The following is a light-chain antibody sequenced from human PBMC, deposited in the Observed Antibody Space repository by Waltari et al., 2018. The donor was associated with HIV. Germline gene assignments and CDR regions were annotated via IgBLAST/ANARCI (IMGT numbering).Light chain of an antibody. CDR3: ASRDNNGKRVL. V-gene: IGLV3-19*01. Sequence: SSELTQDPIVSVTLGQPVPITCQGYSLSNYYASWHQLKPGQAPILVIYDKNPRPSGIPDRFSSSTSGNTASLTITGSQAEDEADYFCASRDNNGKRVLVGGGTKQTVL. CDR1: SLSNYY. J-gene: IGLJ2*01. CDR2: DKN.